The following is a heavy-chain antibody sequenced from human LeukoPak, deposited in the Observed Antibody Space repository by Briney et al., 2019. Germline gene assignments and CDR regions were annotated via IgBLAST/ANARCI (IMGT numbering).Heavy chain of an antibody. CDR2: INPNSGGT. CDR3: ARKSAFDY. CDR1: GYTFTCYY. Sequence: ASVKVSCKASGYTFTCYYMHWVRQAPGQGLEWVGWINPNSGGTNYAQKFQGRVTMTRDTSISTAYMELSRLRFDDTAVYYCARKSAFDYWGQGTLVTVSS. V-gene: IGHV1-2*02. J-gene: IGHJ4*02.